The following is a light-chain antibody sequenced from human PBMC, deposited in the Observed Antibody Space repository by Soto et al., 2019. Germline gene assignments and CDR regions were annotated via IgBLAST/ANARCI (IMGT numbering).Light chain of an antibody. CDR3: VLYLGSGASV. V-gene: IGLV8-61*01. Sequence: QTVVTQEPSISVSPGRTVTLTCGLSSGSVSTSNYPSWYQQTPGQAPRTLIYRTNTRSSGVPDRFSGSILGNKAALTITGAQADDECKYYCVLYLGSGASVFGGGTKLTVL. CDR1: SGSVSTSNY. CDR2: RTN. J-gene: IGLJ3*02.